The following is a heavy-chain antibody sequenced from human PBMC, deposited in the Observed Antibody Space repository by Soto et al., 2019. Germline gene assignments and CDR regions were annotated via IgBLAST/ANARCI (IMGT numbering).Heavy chain of an antibody. CDR1: GDSISSYY. D-gene: IGHD3-22*01. CDR2: LYYRRSA. V-gene: IGHV4-59*01. CDR3: ALRSMAVVPEY. J-gene: IGHJ4*02. Sequence: QVQLQESGPGLVKPSETLSLTCAVSGDSISSYYCMWIRQPPGKGLESIGYLYYRRSANYNPSLMSRVTLSVDPPTNQCSLTLSSMTAADTAVYYCALRSMAVVPEYWGQGTLVTVSS.